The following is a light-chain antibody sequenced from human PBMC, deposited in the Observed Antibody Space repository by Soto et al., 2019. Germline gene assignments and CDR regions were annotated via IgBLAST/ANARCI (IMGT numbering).Light chain of an antibody. CDR2: NIR. CDR1: DGETFNY. J-gene: IGLJ2*01. Sequence: QSALTQPASVSGSPGQSITISCDGETFNYVSWYQQHPGKAPKLIIYNIRGRPSGVSSRFSASQSGNTASLAISGLRAEDEADYFCSAYVDSDAVIFGRGTKLTVL. CDR3: SAYVDSDAVI. V-gene: IGLV2-14*01.